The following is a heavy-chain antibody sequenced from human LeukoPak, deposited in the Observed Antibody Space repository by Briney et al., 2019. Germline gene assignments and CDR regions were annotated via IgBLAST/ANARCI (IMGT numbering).Heavy chain of an antibody. CDR3: ASARGDYYDSSGYYSAFDY. D-gene: IGHD3-22*01. CDR2: INHSGSA. CDR1: GGPFSGYY. V-gene: IGHV4-34*01. J-gene: IGHJ4*02. Sequence: SETLSLTCAVYGGPFSGYYWSWIRQPPGKGLEWIGEINHSGSANYNPSLKSRVTISVDMSKNQFSLKLSSVTAADTAVYYCASARGDYYDSSGYYSAFDYWGQGTLVTVSS.